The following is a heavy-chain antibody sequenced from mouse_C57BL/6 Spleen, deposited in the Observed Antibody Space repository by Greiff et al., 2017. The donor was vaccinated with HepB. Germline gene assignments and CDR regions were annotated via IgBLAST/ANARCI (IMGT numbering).Heavy chain of an antibody. CDR3: ARGGLRRYFDV. CDR2: ISDGGSYT. J-gene: IGHJ1*03. D-gene: IGHD1-1*01. CDR1: GFTFSSYA. V-gene: IGHV5-4*03. Sequence: EVKLVESGGGLVKPGGSLKLSCAASGFTFSSYAMSWVRQTPEKRLEWVATISDGGSYTYYPDNVKGRFTISRDNAKNNLYLQMSHLKSEDTAMYYCARGGLRRYFDVWGTGTTVTVSS.